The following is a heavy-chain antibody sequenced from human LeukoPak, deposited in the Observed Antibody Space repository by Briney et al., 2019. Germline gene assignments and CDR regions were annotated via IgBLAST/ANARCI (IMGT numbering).Heavy chain of an antibody. CDR3: ARGEDRGSGSYPDY. Sequence: ASVKVSCKASGGXFSSYAISWVRQAPGQGLEWMGGIIPIFGTANYAQKFQGRVTITADESTSTAYMELSSLRSEDTAVYYCARGEDRGSGSYPDYWGQGTLVTVSS. CDR2: IIPIFGTA. J-gene: IGHJ4*02. D-gene: IGHD1-26*01. CDR1: GGXFSSYA. V-gene: IGHV1-69*13.